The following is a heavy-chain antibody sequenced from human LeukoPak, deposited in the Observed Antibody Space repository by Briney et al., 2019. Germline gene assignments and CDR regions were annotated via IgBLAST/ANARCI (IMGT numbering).Heavy chain of an antibody. J-gene: IGHJ4*02. V-gene: IGHV1-18*01. Sequence: ASVKVSCKASGGTFSSYAISWVRQAPGQGLAWMGWISAYNGNTIYAQKLQGRVTMTTDTSTSTAYMELRSLRSDDTAVYYCARLYYDILTGYPYYFDFWGQGTLVTVSS. CDR1: GGTFSSYA. CDR3: ARLYYDILTGYPYYFDF. D-gene: IGHD3-9*01. CDR2: ISAYNGNT.